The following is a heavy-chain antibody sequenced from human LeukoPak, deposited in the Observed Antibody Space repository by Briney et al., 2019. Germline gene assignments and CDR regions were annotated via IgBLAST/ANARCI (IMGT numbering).Heavy chain of an antibody. D-gene: IGHD3-22*01. CDR1: GYTFTRYY. CDR3: ASGGDQHYYDSSLYFDY. Sequence: ASVPVSCKASGYTFTRYYMHSVRQAPGQGLEWMGVINSSGGSTSYAQKFQGRVTMTRDTSTSTVYMELSSLRSEDTAVYYCASGGDQHYYDSSLYFDYWGQGTLVTVSS. V-gene: IGHV1-46*01. CDR2: INSSGGST. J-gene: IGHJ4*02.